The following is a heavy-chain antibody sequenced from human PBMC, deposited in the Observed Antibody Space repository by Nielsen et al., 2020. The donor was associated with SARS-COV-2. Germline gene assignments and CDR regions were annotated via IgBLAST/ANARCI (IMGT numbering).Heavy chain of an antibody. V-gene: IGHV1-46*01. D-gene: IGHD3-16*02. CDR3: ARDLEVGRGYPFDY. Sequence: ASVKVYCKASGYTFTSYYIHWVRQAPGQGLEWMGIINPSGGTISYAQKFQGRVTMSRDTSTSTVYMELSSLRSEDTAVYYCARDLEVGRGYPFDYWGQGTLVTVSS. CDR1: GYTFTSYY. CDR2: INPSGGTI. J-gene: IGHJ4*02.